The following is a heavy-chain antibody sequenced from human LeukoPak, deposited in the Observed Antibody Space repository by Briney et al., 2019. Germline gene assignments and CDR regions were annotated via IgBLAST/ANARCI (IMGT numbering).Heavy chain of an antibody. CDR3: AREWFGGLDY. Sequence: SETLSLTCTVSGGSISSGGHFWSWIRQHPGKGLEWIGYIYYSGSTYYNPSLKSRVTISVDTSKNQFSLKLSSVTAADTAVYYCAREWFGGLDYWGQGTLVTVSS. D-gene: IGHD3-10*01. V-gene: IGHV4-30-4*01. CDR1: GGSISSGGHF. CDR2: IYYSGST. J-gene: IGHJ4*02.